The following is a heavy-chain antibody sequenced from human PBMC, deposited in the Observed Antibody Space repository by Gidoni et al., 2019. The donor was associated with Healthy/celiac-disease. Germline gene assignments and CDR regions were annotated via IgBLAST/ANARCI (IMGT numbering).Heavy chain of an antibody. D-gene: IGHD1-26*01. CDR3: AKEVSEWELPYGYFDY. V-gene: IGHV3-23*01. CDR2: IGGSGGST. J-gene: IGHJ4*02. CDR1: GFTFSSYA. Sequence: EVQLLESGGGLVQPGGSLRLSCAASGFTFSSYAMSWVRQAPGKGLEWVSAIGGSGGSTYYADSVKGRFTISRDNSKNTLYLQMNSLRAEDTAVYYCAKEVSEWELPYGYFDYWGQGTLVTVSS.